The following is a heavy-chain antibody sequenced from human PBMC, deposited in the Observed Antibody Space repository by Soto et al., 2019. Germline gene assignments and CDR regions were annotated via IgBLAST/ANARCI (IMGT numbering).Heavy chain of an antibody. Sequence: QVQLVESGGGVVQPGGSLRLSCAASGFTFSSYGMHWVRQAPGKGLEWVAVISYDGSNKYYADSVKGRFTISRDNSKNTLYLQMNSLRAEDTAVYYCAKGRGVYTNYYYGMDVWGQGTTVTVSS. CDR3: AKGRGVYTNYYYGMDV. CDR2: ISYDGSNK. J-gene: IGHJ6*02. CDR1: GFTFSSYG. V-gene: IGHV3-30*18.